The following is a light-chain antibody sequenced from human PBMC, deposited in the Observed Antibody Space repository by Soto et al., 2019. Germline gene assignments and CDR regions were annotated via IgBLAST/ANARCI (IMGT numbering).Light chain of an antibody. CDR1: QSVSDN. CDR2: GAS. V-gene: IGKV3-15*01. Sequence: EIVMTQSPATLSVSPGERVTLSCRASQSVSDNLAWYQQKPGQAPRLLIYGASTRATTTPARFSGSGSGTEFTLTISSLQSEAFAVYFCQQSNNWPYTFGQGTKLDIK. J-gene: IGKJ2*01. CDR3: QQSNNWPYT.